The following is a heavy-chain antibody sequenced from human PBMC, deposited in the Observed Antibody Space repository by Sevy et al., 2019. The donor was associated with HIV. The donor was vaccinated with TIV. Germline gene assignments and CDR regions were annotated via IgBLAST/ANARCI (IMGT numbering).Heavy chain of an antibody. D-gene: IGHD1-26*01. CDR2: IRYDGKYK. CDR1: GFTFSTYS. CDR3: AKDQWAGI. Sequence: GGSLRLSCAISGFTFSTYSMNWVRQAPGKGLEWVAFIRYDGKYKYEADSMKGRFTISRDNSQNTLYLQMHSLRAEDTAVYYCAKDQWAGIWGQGTMVTVSS. V-gene: IGHV3-30*02. J-gene: IGHJ3*02.